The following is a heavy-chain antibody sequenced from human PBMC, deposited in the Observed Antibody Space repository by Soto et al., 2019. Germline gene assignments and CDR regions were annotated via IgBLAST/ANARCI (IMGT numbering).Heavy chain of an antibody. J-gene: IGHJ4*02. Sequence: EVQLVESGGGLVQPGGSLRLSCAASGFTFSDHYMDWVRQAPGKGLEWVGRTRNKANSYTTEYAASVKGRFTISRDDSKNSLYLQMNSLKTEDTAVYYCAREAYCGGDCYPAHFDYWGQGTLVTVSS. D-gene: IGHD2-21*02. CDR3: AREAYCGGDCYPAHFDY. CDR2: TRNKANSYTT. CDR1: GFTFSDHY. V-gene: IGHV3-72*01.